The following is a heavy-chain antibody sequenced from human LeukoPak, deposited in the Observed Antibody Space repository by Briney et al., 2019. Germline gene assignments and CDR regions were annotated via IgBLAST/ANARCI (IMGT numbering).Heavy chain of an antibody. CDR2: IWYDGSNK. D-gene: IGHD3-3*01. CDR1: GFTFSSYA. Sequence: GGSLRLSCAASGFTFSSYAMSWVRQAPGKGLEWVAVIWYDGSNKYYADSVKGRFTISRDNSKNTLYLQMNSLRAEDTAVYYCARESNFWSGYYKGVFAFDIWGQGTMVTVSS. J-gene: IGHJ3*02. CDR3: ARESNFWSGYYKGVFAFDI. V-gene: IGHV3-33*08.